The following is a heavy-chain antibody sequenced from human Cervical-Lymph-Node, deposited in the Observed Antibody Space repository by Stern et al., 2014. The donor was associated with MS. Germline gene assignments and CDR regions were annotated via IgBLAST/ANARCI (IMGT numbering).Heavy chain of an antibody. CDR3: ASGTGSKRPTGNY. J-gene: IGHJ4*02. CDR1: GYSFTSHY. V-gene: IGHV1-46*01. CDR2: INPSGDSA. Sequence: QVQLVQSGAEVKKPGASVKVSCKASGYSFTSHYMHWVRQAPGQGLEWVGIINPSGDSASYAQKLQGRVTMTRDTPTSTVYMELSSLRSEDTAVYYCASGTGSKRPTGNYWGQGTLVTVSS. D-gene: IGHD3/OR15-3a*01.